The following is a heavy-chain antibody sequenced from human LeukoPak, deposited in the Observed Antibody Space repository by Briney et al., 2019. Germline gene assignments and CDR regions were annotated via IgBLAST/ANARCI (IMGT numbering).Heavy chain of an antibody. Sequence: GSGPALVKPTQSLTLTCTFSGFSLSTSGMCVSWIRQHPGKGLEWIGYIYYSGSTYYNPSLKSRVTISLDTSKNQFSLKLSSVTAADTAVYYCARGRLGDNFDYWGQGTLVTVSS. CDR3: ARGRLGDNFDY. J-gene: IGHJ4*02. V-gene: IGHV4-31*03. CDR1: GFSLSTSGMC. D-gene: IGHD1-26*01. CDR2: IYYSGST.